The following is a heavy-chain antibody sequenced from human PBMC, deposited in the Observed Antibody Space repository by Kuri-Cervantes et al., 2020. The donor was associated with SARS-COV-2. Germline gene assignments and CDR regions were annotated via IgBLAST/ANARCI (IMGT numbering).Heavy chain of an antibody. CDR2: IWYDGSNK. CDR3: ARDRRVQLGRVYYGMDV. CDR1: GFTFSSYG. D-gene: IGHD6-6*01. J-gene: IGHJ6*02. Sequence: GESLKISCAASGFTFSSYGMHWVRQAPGKGLEWVAVIWYDGSNKYYADSVKGRFTISRGNSKNSLYLQMNSLRAEDTAVYYCARDRRVQLGRVYYGMDVWGQGTTVTVSS. V-gene: IGHV3-33*08.